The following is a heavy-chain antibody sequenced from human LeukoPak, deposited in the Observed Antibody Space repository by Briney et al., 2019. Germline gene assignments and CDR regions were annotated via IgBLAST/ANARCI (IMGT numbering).Heavy chain of an antibody. D-gene: IGHD3-22*01. CDR1: GFTFISYA. J-gene: IGHJ4*02. CDR3: ARDLLPYYYDSSGYAH. CDR2: IWYDGSNK. V-gene: IGHV3-33*08. Sequence: GGSLRLSCAASGFTFISYAMSWVRQAPGKGLEWVAVIWYDGSNKYYADSVKGRFTISRDNSKNTLYLQMNSLRAEDTAVYYCARDLLPYYYDSSGYAHWGQGTLVTVSS.